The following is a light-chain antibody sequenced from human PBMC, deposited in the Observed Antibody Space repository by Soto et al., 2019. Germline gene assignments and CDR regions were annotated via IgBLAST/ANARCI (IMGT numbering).Light chain of an antibody. CDR1: QGISSA. Sequence: AIQLTQSPSSLSASVGDRVTITCRASQGISSALAWYQQRPGKAPKLLIYDASSLESGVPSRFSGSGSGTDFTLTISSLQPEDFATYYCQQFESYPQITCGPGTKVDIK. CDR2: DAS. J-gene: IGKJ3*01. CDR3: QQFESYPQIT. V-gene: IGKV1-13*02.